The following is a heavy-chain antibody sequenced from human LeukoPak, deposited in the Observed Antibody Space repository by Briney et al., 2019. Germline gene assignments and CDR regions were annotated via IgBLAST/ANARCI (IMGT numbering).Heavy chain of an antibody. CDR2: ISAYNGNT. CDR3: AVITMVRGVMLHY. Sequence: ASVKVSCKASGYTFTSYGISWVRQAPGQGLEWMGWISAYNGNTNYAQKFQGRVTMTRDTSISTAYMELSRLRSDDTAVYYCAVITMVRGVMLHYWGQGTLVTVSS. CDR1: GYTFTSYG. D-gene: IGHD3-10*01. J-gene: IGHJ4*02. V-gene: IGHV1-18*01.